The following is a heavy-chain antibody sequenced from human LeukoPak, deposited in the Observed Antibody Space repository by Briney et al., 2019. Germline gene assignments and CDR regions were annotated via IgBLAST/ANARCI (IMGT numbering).Heavy chain of an antibody. D-gene: IGHD4-11*01. CDR3: AREGNTVTIYTILVDAFDI. V-gene: IGHV3-7*01. J-gene: IGHJ3*02. CDR1: GFTFSSYW. CDR2: IKQDGSEK. Sequence: PGGSLRLSCAASGFTFSSYWMSWVRQAPGKGLEWVANIKQDGSEKYYVDSVKGRFTISRDNAKNSLYLQMNSLRAEDTAVYYCAREGNTVTIYTILVDAFDIWGQGTMVTVSS.